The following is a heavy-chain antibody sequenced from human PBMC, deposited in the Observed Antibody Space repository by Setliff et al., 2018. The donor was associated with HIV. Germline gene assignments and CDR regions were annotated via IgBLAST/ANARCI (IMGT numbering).Heavy chain of an antibody. CDR1: GYSSSSGYY. D-gene: IGHD3-3*01. J-gene: IGHJ6*03. Sequence: SETLSLTCGVSGYSSSSGYYWGWIRQPPGKGLEWIGSIYHSGSTYYNPSLKSRVTISLDTSKNQFSLKLRSVTAADTAVYYCARHYELETYMDVWGKGTTVTVSS. V-gene: IGHV4-38-2*01. CDR2: IYHSGST. CDR3: ARHYELETYMDV.